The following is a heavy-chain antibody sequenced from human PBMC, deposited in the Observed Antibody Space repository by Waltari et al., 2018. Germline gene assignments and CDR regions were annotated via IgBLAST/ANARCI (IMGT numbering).Heavy chain of an antibody. CDR2: ISGRSDSI. D-gene: IGHD3-22*01. Sequence: EVRLLDSGGGLVQPWGSLRLSCIASGFAFSNYGLTWVRQVTGKGLEWGSGISGRSDSIYYADFAESRFTISRENSKSTLFLQMNSLRAEDTALYYCARDAYDDHPNAFDIWGQGTMVTVSS. CDR3: ARDAYDDHPNAFDI. V-gene: IGHV3-23*01. CDR1: GFAFSNYG. J-gene: IGHJ3*02.